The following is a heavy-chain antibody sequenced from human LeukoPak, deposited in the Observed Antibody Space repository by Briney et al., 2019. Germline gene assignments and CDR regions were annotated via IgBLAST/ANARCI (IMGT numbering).Heavy chain of an antibody. CDR3: AKDLGDGYNLNFDY. CDR1: GFTFSSYA. Sequence: GGSLRLSYAASGFTFSSYAMSWVRQAPGKGLEWVSAISGSGGSTYYADSVKGRFTISRDNSKNTLYLQMNSLRAEDTAVYYCAKDLGDGYNLNFDYWGQGTLVTLSS. D-gene: IGHD5-24*01. V-gene: IGHV3-23*01. CDR2: ISGSGGST. J-gene: IGHJ4*02.